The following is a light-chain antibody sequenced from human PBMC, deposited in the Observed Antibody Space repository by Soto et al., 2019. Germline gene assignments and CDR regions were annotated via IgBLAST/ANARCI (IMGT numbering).Light chain of an antibody. J-gene: IGLJ2*01. V-gene: IGLV2-8*01. CDR3: SSYAGNNKLV. CDR1: SNDIGDYKY. CDR2: EVT. Sequence: QSALTQPPSASGSPGQSVTISCTGTSNDIGDYKYVSWHQQHPDKAPKLIIYEVTKRPSGVPDRFSGSKSGNTASLTVSGLQAEDEADYYCSSYAGNNKLVFGGGTKLTVL.